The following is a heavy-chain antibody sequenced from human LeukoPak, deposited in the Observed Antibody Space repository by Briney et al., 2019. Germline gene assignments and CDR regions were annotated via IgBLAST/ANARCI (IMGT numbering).Heavy chain of an antibody. CDR2: TYYRSKWYY. V-gene: IGHV6-1*01. CDR3: ARFLSSVSYRIDY. D-gene: IGHD6-19*01. CDR1: GDSVSSNSAA. Sequence: SQTLSLTCAISGDSVSSNSAAWNWIRQSPSRGLEWLGRTYYRSKWYYDYEVSVKSRVTINPDTSKNQFSLQLSSVTPEDTAVYYCARFLSSVSYRIDYWGQGTLVTVSS. J-gene: IGHJ4*02.